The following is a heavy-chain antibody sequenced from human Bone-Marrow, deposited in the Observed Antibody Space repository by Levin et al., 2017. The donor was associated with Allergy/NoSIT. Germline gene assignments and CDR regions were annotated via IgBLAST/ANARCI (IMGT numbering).Heavy chain of an antibody. CDR3: LRRDDYGDFTGFD. Sequence: GGSLRLSCGASGLTFSAFAMHWVRQASGKGLEWVGRIRSKGNNYATACAASVKGRCTISRDDSKNMAYLQMNSLKSEDTAVYYCLRRDDYGDFTGFDWGQGTLVTVSS. J-gene: IGHJ4*02. D-gene: IGHD4-17*01. CDR1: GLTFSAFA. V-gene: IGHV3-73*01. CDR2: IRSKGNNYAT.